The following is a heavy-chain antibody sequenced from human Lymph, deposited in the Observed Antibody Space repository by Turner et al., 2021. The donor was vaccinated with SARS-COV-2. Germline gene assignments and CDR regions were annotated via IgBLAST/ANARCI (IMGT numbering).Heavy chain of an antibody. J-gene: IGHJ3*02. CDR2: IYYSGSS. CDR1: GGSISSGGYY. D-gene: IGHD3-16*01. V-gene: IGHV4-31*03. CDR3: ARFPVWGAFDI. Sequence: QVQLQESGPGLVKPSQTLSLTSPVSGGSISSGGYYWSWIRQHPGKGLEWIGYIYYSGSSYYNPSLKSRVTISVDTSKNQFSLNLSSVTAADTAVYYCARFPVWGAFDIWGQGTMVTVSS.